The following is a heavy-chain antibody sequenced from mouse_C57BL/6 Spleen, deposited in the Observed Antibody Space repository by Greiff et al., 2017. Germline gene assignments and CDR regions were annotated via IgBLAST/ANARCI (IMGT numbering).Heavy chain of an antibody. J-gene: IGHJ3*01. D-gene: IGHD6-5*01. V-gene: IGHV1-26*01. CDR3: ARAYSRAY. Sequence: EVQLQQSGPELVKPGASVKISCKASGYTFTDYYMNWVKQSHGKSLEWIGDINPNNGGTSYNQKFKGKATLTVDKSSSTAYMELRSLTSEDSAVYYCARAYSRAYWGQGTLVTVSA. CDR1: GYTFTDYY. CDR2: INPNNGGT.